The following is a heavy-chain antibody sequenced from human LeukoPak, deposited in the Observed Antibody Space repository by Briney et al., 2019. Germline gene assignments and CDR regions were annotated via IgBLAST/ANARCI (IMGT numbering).Heavy chain of an antibody. J-gene: IGHJ4*02. CDR3: ARTVVVAATATFNDY. Sequence: ASVKVSRKASGYTFTDYYVHWVRQAPGHGLEWMGWISPNSGGTNYAQKFRGRITMTRDTSINTAYMELSRLTSDDTAVYYCARTVVVAATATFNDYWGQGTLVTVSS. V-gene: IGHV1-2*02. CDR2: ISPNSGGT. CDR1: GYTFTDYY. D-gene: IGHD2-15*01.